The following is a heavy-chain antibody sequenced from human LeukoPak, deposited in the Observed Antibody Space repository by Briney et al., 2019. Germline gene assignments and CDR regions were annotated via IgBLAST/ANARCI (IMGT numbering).Heavy chain of an antibody. J-gene: IGHJ4*02. CDR2: IYPGDSDT. D-gene: IGHD3-10*01. Sequence: GESLKISCKGSGYSFTSYWIGWVRQMPGKGLEWMGIIYPGDSDTRYSPSFQGQVTISADKSISTAYLQWSSLKASDTAMYYCARCSMVRGAMYYFDYWGQGTLVTVSS. CDR1: GYSFTSYW. V-gene: IGHV5-51*01. CDR3: ARCSMVRGAMYYFDY.